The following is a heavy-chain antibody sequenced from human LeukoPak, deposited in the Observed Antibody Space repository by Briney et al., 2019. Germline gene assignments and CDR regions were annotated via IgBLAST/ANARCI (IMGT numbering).Heavy chain of an antibody. Sequence: ASVSVSCKASGYTFTGYYMHWVRQAPGQGLEGMGWINPNSGGTNYAQKFQGWVTMTRDTSISTAYMELSRLRSDDTAVYYCARADRGYSYGYPYYYGMDVWGQGTTVTVSS. CDR2: INPNSGGT. J-gene: IGHJ6*02. CDR3: ARADRGYSYGYPYYYGMDV. D-gene: IGHD5-18*01. CDR1: GYTFTGYY. V-gene: IGHV1-2*04.